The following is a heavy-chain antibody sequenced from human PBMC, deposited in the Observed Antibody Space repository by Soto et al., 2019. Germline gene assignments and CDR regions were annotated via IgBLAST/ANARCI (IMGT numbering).Heavy chain of an antibody. D-gene: IGHD1-1*01. CDR2: MNPNTGNP. V-gene: IGHV1-8*01. CDR1: GYTFTSYD. J-gene: IGHJ4*02. CDR3: ARRAETNGWNGFGADKYYFDF. Sequence: ASVKVSCKASGYTFTSYDIYWVRQATGQGLEWMGWMNPNTGNPGYAQKFQGRVTVTSDTSINTVHMELSSLRSEDTAVYYCARRAETNGWNGFGADKYYFDFWGQGALVTVPS.